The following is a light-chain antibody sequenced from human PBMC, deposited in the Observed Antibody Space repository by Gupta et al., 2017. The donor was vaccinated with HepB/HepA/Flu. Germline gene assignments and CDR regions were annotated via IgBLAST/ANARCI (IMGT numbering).Light chain of an antibody. CDR2: WAS. CDR3: QQFFSTLVS. CDR1: QSLLFRSNNKNY. J-gene: IGKJ4*01. V-gene: IGKV4-1*01. Sequence: DIVMTQSPDSLAVSLGERATINCKSSQSLLFRSNNKNYLAWYQQKPGQPPKLLIYWASTRESGVPDRFSGSGSGTDFSLTISSLQAEDVAVYYFQQFFSTLVSFGGGTKVEIK.